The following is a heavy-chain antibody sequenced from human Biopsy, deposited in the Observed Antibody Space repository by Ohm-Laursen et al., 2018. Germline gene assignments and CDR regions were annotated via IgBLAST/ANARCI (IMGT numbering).Heavy chain of an antibody. V-gene: IGHV3-23*01. CDR1: GITTRSYW. J-gene: IGHJ3*01. D-gene: IGHD2-21*02. CDR2: IGGGGSPT. CDR3: SKLGGDPAPFDRASDV. Sequence: SLRLSCTASGITTRSYWMSWIRQAPGKVLEWVSAIGGGGSPTLYADSVKGRFTISRDDSKNTLYLQMNSLRVEDTAVYFCSKLGGDPAPFDRASDVWSRGTKVTVSS.